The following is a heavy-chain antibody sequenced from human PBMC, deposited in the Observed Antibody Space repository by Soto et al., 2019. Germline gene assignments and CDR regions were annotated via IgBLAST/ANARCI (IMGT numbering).Heavy chain of an antibody. CDR2: INAGFGAT. J-gene: IGHJ6*02. CDR3: ATACSGGSCYGASGMDV. V-gene: IGHV1-69*06. CDR1: GGTFGRYA. Sequence: QVQLEQSGAEVKKPGPSVKVSCKASGGTFGRYAISWVRRAPGQSLEWMGQINAGFGATDLAQMFQGRVTITSDKSTTTVYMELSSLRSDDTAVYYCATACSGGSCYGASGMDVWGQGTTVTVSS. D-gene: IGHD2-15*01.